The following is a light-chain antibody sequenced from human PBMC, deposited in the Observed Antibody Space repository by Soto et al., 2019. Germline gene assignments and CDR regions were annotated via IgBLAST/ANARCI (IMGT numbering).Light chain of an antibody. CDR1: QTVGGY. CDR2: DAA. V-gene: IGKV3-11*01. CDR3: QHSTSRPVT. Sequence: EIVLTQSPATLSLSPGERATLSCRASQTVGGYLAWYQLKPGQGPRLLICDAASRATGIPDRISGSGSGTDFTITSSRLEADXVADYYCQHSTSRPVTFGGGTKVEIK. J-gene: IGKJ4*01.